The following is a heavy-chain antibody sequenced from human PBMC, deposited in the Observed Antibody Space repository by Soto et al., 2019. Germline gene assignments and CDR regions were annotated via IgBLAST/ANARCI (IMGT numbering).Heavy chain of an antibody. Sequence: SETLSLTCTVSGGSISSGGYYWSWIRQHPGKGLEWIGYIYYSGGTYYNPSLKSRVTISVDTSKNQFSLKLSSVTAADTAVYYCAREVLERYYDSSGYYYFDYWGQGTLVTAPQ. CDR3: AREVLERYYDSSGYYYFDY. CDR1: GGSISSGGYY. V-gene: IGHV4-31*03. D-gene: IGHD3-22*01. J-gene: IGHJ4*02. CDR2: IYYSGGT.